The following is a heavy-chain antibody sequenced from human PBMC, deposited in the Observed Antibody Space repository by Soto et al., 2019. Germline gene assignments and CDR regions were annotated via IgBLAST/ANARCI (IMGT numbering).Heavy chain of an antibody. V-gene: IGHV3-48*03. D-gene: IGHD3-22*01. CDR1: GFTFSSFE. Sequence: PRGSLRLSCVASGFTFSSFEMNWVRQAPGKGLEWISYISSGGKTTYYADSVKGRFTISRDNAKNSLYLQMSSLRAEDAAVYYCARNYIIYYDGSRAHYSWGRGTLVTVSS. CDR2: ISSGGKTT. CDR3: ARNYIIYYDGSRAHYS. J-gene: IGHJ5*02.